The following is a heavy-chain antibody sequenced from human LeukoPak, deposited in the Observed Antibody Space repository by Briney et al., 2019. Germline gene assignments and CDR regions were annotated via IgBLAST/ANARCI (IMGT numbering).Heavy chain of an antibody. Sequence: KPSETLSLTCTVSGGSISSSSYYWGWIRQPPGKGLEWIASIYYSGSTYYNPSLKSRVTISVDTSKNQFSLKLRSVTAADTAVYYCARLYGGLPPDAFDIWGQGTMVTVSS. J-gene: IGHJ3*02. V-gene: IGHV4-39*07. CDR2: IYYSGST. CDR1: GGSISSSSYY. D-gene: IGHD4-23*01. CDR3: ARLYGGLPPDAFDI.